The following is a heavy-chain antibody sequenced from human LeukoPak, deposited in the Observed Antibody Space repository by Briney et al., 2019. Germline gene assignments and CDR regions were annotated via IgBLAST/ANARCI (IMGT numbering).Heavy chain of an antibody. CDR2: IIPIFGTA. Sequence: SVKASCKASGGTFSSYAISWVRQAPGHGLEWMGGIIPIFGTANYAQKFQGRVTITADEPTSTAYMQLSSLRSEDTAVYYCARAVTMVRGGPTNHFDDWGQGTLVTVSS. J-gene: IGHJ4*02. D-gene: IGHD3-10*01. V-gene: IGHV1-69*13. CDR3: ARAVTMVRGGPTNHFDD. CDR1: GGTFSSYA.